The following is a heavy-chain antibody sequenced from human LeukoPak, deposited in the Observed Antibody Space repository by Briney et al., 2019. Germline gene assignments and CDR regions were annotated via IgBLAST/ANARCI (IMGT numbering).Heavy chain of an antibody. Sequence: GASVKVSCKASGYTVTSYYMHWMRQAPGQGLEWMGIINPSGGSTSYAQKFQGRVTMTRDTSTSTVYMELSSLRSEDTAVYYCARNDYYDSSGYYSGPRNWFDPWGQGTLVTVSS. D-gene: IGHD3-22*01. CDR2: INPSGGST. V-gene: IGHV1-46*01. J-gene: IGHJ5*02. CDR1: GYTVTSYY. CDR3: ARNDYYDSSGYYSGPRNWFDP.